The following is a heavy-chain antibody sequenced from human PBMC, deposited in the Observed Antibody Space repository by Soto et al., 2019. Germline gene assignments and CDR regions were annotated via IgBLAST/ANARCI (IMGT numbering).Heavy chain of an antibody. CDR3: ASGGAMVRGDKGRSAFDI. J-gene: IGHJ3*02. CDR1: GFTFSSYA. V-gene: IGHV3-30-3*01. D-gene: IGHD3-10*01. Sequence: QVQLVESGGGVVQPGRSLRLSCAASGFTFSSYAMHWVRQAPGKGLEWVAVISYDGSNKYYADSVKGRFTITRDNSKNTLYLQMNSLRAEDTAVYYCASGGAMVRGDKGRSAFDIWGQGTMVTVSS. CDR2: ISYDGSNK.